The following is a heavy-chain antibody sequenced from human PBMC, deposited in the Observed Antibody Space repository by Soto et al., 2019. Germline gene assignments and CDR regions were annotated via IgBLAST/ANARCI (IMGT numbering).Heavy chain of an antibody. Sequence: SETLSLTCAVSGYSISSGYYWGWIRQPPGKGLEWIGSIYHSGRTYYNPSLKSRVTISVDTSKYQFSLKLSSVTAADTAVYYCARVVFEYCSGGSCYRIDYWGQGTLVTVSS. V-gene: IGHV4-38-2*01. D-gene: IGHD2-15*01. J-gene: IGHJ4*02. CDR1: GYSISSGYY. CDR3: ARVVFEYCSGGSCYRIDY. CDR2: IYHSGRT.